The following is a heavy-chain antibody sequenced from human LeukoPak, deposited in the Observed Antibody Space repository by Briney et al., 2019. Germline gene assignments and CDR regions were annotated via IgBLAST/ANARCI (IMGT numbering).Heavy chain of an antibody. Sequence: PETLSLTCTVSGGSISNHYWSWIRQPPGKGLEGIGHIYYSGSTNYNPPLKSRVTISVDTTKNKFSLKLSSVSAAESAVYYCARGRRYYDFWSGYFPYYYMDVWGKGTTVTVSS. CDR1: GGSISNHY. V-gene: IGHV4-59*11. D-gene: IGHD3-3*01. CDR2: IYYSGST. CDR3: ARGRRYYDFWSGYFPYYYMDV. J-gene: IGHJ6*03.